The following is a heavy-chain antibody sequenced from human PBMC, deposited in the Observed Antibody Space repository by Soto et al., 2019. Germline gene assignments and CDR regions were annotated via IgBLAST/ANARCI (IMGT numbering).Heavy chain of an antibody. V-gene: IGHV3-23*01. CDR1: GFTFSNFA. Sequence: GGSLRLSCAASGFTFSNFAMSWVRQAPGKGLEWVSGITGSGESTYYADSVKDRFTISRDKPKTTLYLQMNSLSAEDTAMYYCAKEGGYSFGPGNYYGMDVWGQGTTVTVS. D-gene: IGHD5-18*01. CDR2: ITGSGEST. J-gene: IGHJ6*02. CDR3: AKEGGYSFGPGNYYGMDV.